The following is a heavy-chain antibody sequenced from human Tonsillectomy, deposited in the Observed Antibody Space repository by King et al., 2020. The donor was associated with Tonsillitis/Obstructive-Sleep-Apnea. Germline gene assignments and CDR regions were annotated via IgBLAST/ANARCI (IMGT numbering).Heavy chain of an antibody. D-gene: IGHD6-19*01. CDR1: GGSISSSNW. J-gene: IGHJ4*02. CDR2: IYHSGST. V-gene: IGHV4-4*02. Sequence: VQLQESGPGLVKPSGTLSLTCGVSGGSISSSNWWSWVRQPPGKGLEWSGEIYHSGSTHYNPSLKSRVTISLDKSKNQFSLKLSSVTAADTAVYYCASAAVAGTTFDYWGQGTLVTVSS. CDR3: ASAAVAGTTFDY.